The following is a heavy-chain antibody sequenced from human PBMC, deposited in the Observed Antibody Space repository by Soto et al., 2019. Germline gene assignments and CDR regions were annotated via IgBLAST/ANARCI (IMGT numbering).Heavy chain of an antibody. CDR3: ARGSCSGGSCYPIDY. Sequence: EVQLVESGGGLIQPGGSLRLSCAASGFTVSSNYMSWVRQAPGKGLEWVSVIYSGGSTYYADSVKGRFTISRDNSKNTLYLQMNSLRAEDTAVEYCARGSCSGGSCYPIDYWGQGTLVTVSS. V-gene: IGHV3-53*01. CDR1: GFTVSSNY. CDR2: IYSGGST. J-gene: IGHJ4*02. D-gene: IGHD2-15*01.